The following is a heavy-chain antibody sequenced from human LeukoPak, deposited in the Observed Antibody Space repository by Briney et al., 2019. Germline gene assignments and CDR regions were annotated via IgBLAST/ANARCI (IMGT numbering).Heavy chain of an antibody. V-gene: IGHV3-23*01. D-gene: IGHD6-19*01. CDR3: AKLIAVAGTDDY. J-gene: IGHJ4*02. CDR2: ISGDGANT. Sequence: GGSLRLSCAASGFTFSSYAMSWVRQAPGKGLEWVSAISGDGANTYCADSVKGRFTVSRDNSKNTLYLQMNSLRADDTAVYFCAKLIAVAGTDDYWGQGTLVTVSS. CDR1: GFTFSSYA.